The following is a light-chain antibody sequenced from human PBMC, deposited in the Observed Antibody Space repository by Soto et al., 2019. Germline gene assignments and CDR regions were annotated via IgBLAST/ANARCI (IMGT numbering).Light chain of an antibody. Sequence: EIVLTQSPGTLSLSPGERATLSCRASQSVSSSYLAWYQQKPGQXPRLLIYGASSRATGIPDRFSGSGSGTDFTLTISRLEPEDFAVYYCQQYGSSPLTFGQGTKVDIK. V-gene: IGKV3-20*01. CDR3: QQYGSSPLT. CDR1: QSVSSSY. J-gene: IGKJ1*01. CDR2: GAS.